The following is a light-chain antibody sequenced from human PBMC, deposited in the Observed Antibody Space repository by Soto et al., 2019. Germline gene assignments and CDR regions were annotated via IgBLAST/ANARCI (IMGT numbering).Light chain of an antibody. Sequence: IQMTHSPSSLSASVGDMVTITCRASQASSTGLGWYQQKPGKAPKVLITGESNLQSGGPSRFSSSGSATECTLTISNLQPEDFATYFCLQDYNSPRTVGEGTQVDIK. CDR1: QASSTG. CDR2: GES. J-gene: IGKJ1*01. CDR3: LQDYNSPRT. V-gene: IGKV1-6*02.